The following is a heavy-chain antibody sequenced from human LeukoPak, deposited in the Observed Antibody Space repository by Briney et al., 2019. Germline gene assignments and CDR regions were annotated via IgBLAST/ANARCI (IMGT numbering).Heavy chain of an antibody. CDR3: ASSGRPYYYDSSGYYPDY. CDR2: INPSGGST. Sequence: ASVRVSCKASGCTFTSYYMHWVRQAPGQGLEWMGIINPSGGSTSHAQKFQGRVTMTRDTSTSTVYMELSSLRSEDTAVYYCASSGRPYYYDSSGYYPDYWGQGTLVTVSS. CDR1: GCTFTSYY. D-gene: IGHD3-22*01. J-gene: IGHJ4*02. V-gene: IGHV1-46*01.